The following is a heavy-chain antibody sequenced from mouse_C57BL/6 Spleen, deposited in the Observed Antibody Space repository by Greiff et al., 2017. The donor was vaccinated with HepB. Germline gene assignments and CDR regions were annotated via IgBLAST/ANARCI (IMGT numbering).Heavy chain of an antibody. J-gene: IGHJ3*01. V-gene: IGHV3-6*01. CDR1: GYSITSGYY. CDR2: ISYDGSN. D-gene: IGHD3-3*01. Sequence: VQLKESGPGLVKPSQSLSLTCSVTGYSITSGYYWNWIRQFPGNKLEWMGYISYDGSNNYNPSLKNRISITRDTSKNQFFLKLNSVTTEDTATYYCARGWDRGFAYWGQGTLVTVSA. CDR3: ARGWDRGFAY.